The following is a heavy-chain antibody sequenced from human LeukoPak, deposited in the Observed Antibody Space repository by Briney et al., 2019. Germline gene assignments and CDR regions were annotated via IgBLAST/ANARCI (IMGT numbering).Heavy chain of an antibody. CDR1: VATVSSNA. V-gene: IGHV1-69*13. CDR3: ASSATWFGELEDFDY. Sequence: SVTLSCTAAVATVSSNAISWGRQVPGPPLKGLEGIVPIFGTANYAQKFQRRGPITAAEATSTAYLELSSLRSEDAAVYYCASSATWFGELEDFDYWGQGTLVTISS. J-gene: IGHJ4*02. CDR2: IVPIFGTA. D-gene: IGHD3-10*01.